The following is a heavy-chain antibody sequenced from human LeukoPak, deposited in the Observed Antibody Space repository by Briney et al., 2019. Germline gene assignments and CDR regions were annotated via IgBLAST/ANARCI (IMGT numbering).Heavy chain of an antibody. CDR1: GGSISRDY. J-gene: IGHJ3*02. V-gene: IGHV4-59*08. CDR2: IDYSGRT. Sequence: SETLSLTCTVSGGSISRDYWNWIRQPPGKGLEWIGDIDYSGRTNYNPSLKSRVTISVDTSKNQFSLKLSPVTAADTAVYYYARHLWRGGTTDSFDIWGQGTMVSVSS. CDR3: ARHLWRGGTTDSFDI. D-gene: IGHD3-10*01.